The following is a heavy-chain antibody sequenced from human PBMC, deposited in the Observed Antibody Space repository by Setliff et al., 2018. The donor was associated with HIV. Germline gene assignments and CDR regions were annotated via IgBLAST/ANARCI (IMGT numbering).Heavy chain of an antibody. CDR2: INAGSGNT. CDR1: GYSFSNFA. D-gene: IGHD2-15*01. V-gene: IGHV1-3*01. CDR3: ARVRCSGANCFNWFDF. Sequence: GASVKVSCKASGYSFSNFAIHWVRQAPGQRLEWLGWINAGSGNTRYSQKFQDRLTITRDTSARIVYMELSSLKSEGTAVYYCARVRCSGANCFNWFDFWGQGTQVTVSS. J-gene: IGHJ5*01.